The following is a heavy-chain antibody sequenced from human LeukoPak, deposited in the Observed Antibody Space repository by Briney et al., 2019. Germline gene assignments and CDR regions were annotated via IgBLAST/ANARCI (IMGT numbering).Heavy chain of an antibody. CDR2: IKQDGSEK. J-gene: IGHJ3*01. CDR1: GFTFSSHW. Sequence: GGSLRLSCAGSGFTFSSHWMSWVRQAPGKGLQWVASIKQDGSEKHYVDSVRGRFTISRDNAENSLYLQMNSLRAEDTAVYYCARLLGMVTTYDIWGQGTMVTASS. D-gene: IGHD5-24*01. V-gene: IGHV3-7*04. CDR3: ARLLGMVTTYDI.